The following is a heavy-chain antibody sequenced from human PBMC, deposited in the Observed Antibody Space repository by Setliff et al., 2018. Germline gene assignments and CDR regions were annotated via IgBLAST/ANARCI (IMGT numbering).Heavy chain of an antibody. CDR2: IIPIFGTA. J-gene: IGHJ5*02. V-gene: IGHV1-69*13. Sequence: SVKVSCKASGGTFSSYAISWVRQAPGQGLEWMGGIIPIFGTANYAQKFQGRVTITADESTSTAYMELSSLRSEDTAVYYCARVGSKPQLGWFDPWGQGTPVTVSS. D-gene: IGHD1-26*01. CDR3: ARVGSKPQLGWFDP. CDR1: GGTFSSYA.